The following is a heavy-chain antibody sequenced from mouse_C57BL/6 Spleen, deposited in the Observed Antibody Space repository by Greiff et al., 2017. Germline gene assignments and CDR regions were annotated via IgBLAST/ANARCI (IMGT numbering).Heavy chain of an antibody. CDR3: AREAIYDGYLAWFAY. V-gene: IGHV1-80*01. CDR2: IYPGDGDT. CDR1: GYAFSSYW. Sequence: VQGVESGAELVKPGASVKISCKASGYAFSSYWMNWVKQRPGKGLEWIGQIYPGDGDTNYNGKFKGKATLTADKSSSTAYMQLSSLTSEDSAVYFCAREAIYDGYLAWFAYWGQGTLVTVSA. J-gene: IGHJ3*01. D-gene: IGHD2-3*01.